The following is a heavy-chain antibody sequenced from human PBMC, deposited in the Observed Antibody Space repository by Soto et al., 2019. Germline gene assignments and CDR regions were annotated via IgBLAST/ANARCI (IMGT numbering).Heavy chain of an antibody. CDR2: ISNSGRT. J-gene: IGHJ6*02. CDR1: GDSISRGAYY. Sequence: SETLSLTCTVSGDSISRGAYYWTWIRQHPVKGLEWIGYISNSGRTYYNPSLNSRVTVSVDTSKNQFSLKVTSVTAADTAVYYCARLHGYCISSSCHGHYAMDVWGQGTTVTVSS. CDR3: ARLHGYCISSSCHGHYAMDV. D-gene: IGHD2-2*01. V-gene: IGHV4-30-4*08.